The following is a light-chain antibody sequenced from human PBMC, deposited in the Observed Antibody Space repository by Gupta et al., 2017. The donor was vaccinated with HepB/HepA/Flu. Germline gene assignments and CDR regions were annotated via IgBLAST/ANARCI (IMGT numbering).Light chain of an antibody. J-gene: IGLJ3*02. Sequence: QTVVTQEPSLTVSPGGTVTLTCAFSTGAVTSGYYPNWFQQKPGQAPRALIHSTDNKHSWTPDRFSGSLLGGKAAPTLSGVQHEDEAEYYCLLYYRGAVVFGGGTRLTVL. V-gene: IGLV7-43*01. CDR3: LLYYRGAVV. CDR1: TGAVTSGYY. CDR2: STD.